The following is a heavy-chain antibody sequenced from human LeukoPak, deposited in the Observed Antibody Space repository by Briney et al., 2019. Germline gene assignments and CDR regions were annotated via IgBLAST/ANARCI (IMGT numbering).Heavy chain of an antibody. J-gene: IGHJ6*03. CDR2: IYYSGST. D-gene: IGHD1-1*01. CDR1: GGSISSYY. V-gene: IGHV4-59*01. CDR3: ARVQHGDYYYMDV. Sequence: SETLSLTCTVSGGSISSYYWSWIRQPPGKGLEWIGYIYYSGSTNYNPSLKSRVTISVDTSKNQFSLKLSSVTAADTAVYYCARVQHGDYYYMDVWGKGTTVTVSS.